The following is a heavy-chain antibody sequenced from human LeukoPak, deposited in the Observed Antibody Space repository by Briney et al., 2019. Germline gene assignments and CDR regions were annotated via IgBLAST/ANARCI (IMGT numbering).Heavy chain of an antibody. D-gene: IGHD1-26*01. Sequence: ASVKVSCKASGYTFISYGITWVRQAPGQGLEWMGWISPYTTKTNYVQKLQGRVTMTTDTSTSTAYMELRSLRPDDTAVYYCAREGGVGPTAPPDYYSYQMDVWGKGTTVTVSS. CDR2: ISPYTTKT. J-gene: IGHJ6*03. V-gene: IGHV1-18*01. CDR1: GYTFISYG. CDR3: AREGGVGPTAPPDYYSYQMDV.